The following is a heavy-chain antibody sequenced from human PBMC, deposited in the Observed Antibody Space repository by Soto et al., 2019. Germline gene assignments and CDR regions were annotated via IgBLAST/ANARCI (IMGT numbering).Heavy chain of an antibody. Sequence: LSATLSLTCRVSGCSINNYYWIWFRQPPGEGLEWIGYIFYTGTTTYNPSLNSRVTISTDASNNQVSLKLKSVTAADTAVYYCARVGGYSGYAAYWGQGALVTVS. CDR2: IFYTGTT. V-gene: IGHV4-59*01. CDR1: GCSINNYY. J-gene: IGHJ4*02. CDR3: ARVGGYSGYAAY. D-gene: IGHD3-22*01.